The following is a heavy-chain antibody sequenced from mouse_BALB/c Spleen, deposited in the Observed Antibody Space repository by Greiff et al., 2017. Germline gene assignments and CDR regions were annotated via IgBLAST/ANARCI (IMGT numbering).Heavy chain of an antibody. CDR1: GYTFTSYW. V-gene: IGHV1-69*02. D-gene: IGHD2-4*01. Sequence: VQLQQPGAELVKPGASVKLSCKASGYTFTSYWMHWVKQRPGQGLEWIGEIDPSDSYTNYNQKFKGKATLTVDKSSSTAYMQLSSLTSEDSAVYYCARSTMITRYYYAMDYWGQGTSVTVSS. J-gene: IGHJ4*01. CDR3: ARSTMITRYYYAMDY. CDR2: IDPSDSYT.